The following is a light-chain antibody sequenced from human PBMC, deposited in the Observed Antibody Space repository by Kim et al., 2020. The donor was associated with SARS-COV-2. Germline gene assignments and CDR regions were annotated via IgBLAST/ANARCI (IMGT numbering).Light chain of an antibody. CDR1: NIGSKR. J-gene: IGLJ2*01. CDR2: DDS. CDR3: QVWDSSSDPVV. V-gene: IGLV3-21*03. Sequence: APRKTARITCGGNNIGSKRVHWYQQKPGQAPVLVVYDDSDRPSGIPERFSGSNSGNTATLTISRVEAGDEADYYCQVWDSSSDPVVFGGGTQLTVL.